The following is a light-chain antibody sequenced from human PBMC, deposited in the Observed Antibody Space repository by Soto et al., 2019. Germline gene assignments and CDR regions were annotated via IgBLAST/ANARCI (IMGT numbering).Light chain of an antibody. J-gene: IGKJ2*01. V-gene: IGKV3-20*01. Sequence: EVVLTQSPGTLSLSPGERATLSCRASQSVSNNYLAWYQQKPGQSPKLLIFGSSDRATGIPDRFSGSGSGTDVTLTSSSLEPDDLAVYSCQQYGSSPPYTFGQGTKLEIK. CDR1: QSVSNNY. CDR2: GSS. CDR3: QQYGSSPPYT.